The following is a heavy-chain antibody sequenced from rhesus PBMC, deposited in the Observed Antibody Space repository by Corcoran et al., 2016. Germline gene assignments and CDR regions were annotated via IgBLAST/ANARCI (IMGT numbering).Heavy chain of an antibody. CDR3: ASRRPNAPFDY. J-gene: IGHJ4*01. CDR1: GGSISGDYD. CDR2: IYGGSRNT. Sequence: QVQLQESGPGLVKPSETLSLTCGVSGGSISGDYDWSWIRLAPGKGLEWIGQIYGGSRNTTNNPSLQNRVTISKDTSRNQFSLKLTSVTAADTAIFYCASRRPNAPFDYWGQGVLVTVSS. D-gene: IGHD7-45*01. V-gene: IGHV4-76*01.